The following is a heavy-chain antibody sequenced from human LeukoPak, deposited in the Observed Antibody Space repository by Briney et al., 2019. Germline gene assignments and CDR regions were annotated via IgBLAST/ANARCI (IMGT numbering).Heavy chain of an antibody. CDR1: GFTFSSYG. Sequence: GGSLRHSCAASGFTFSSYGMHWVRQAPGKGLEWVAFIRYDGSNKYYADSVKGRFTISRDNSKNILNLQMNSLRAEDTAVYYCARGANRWLLLGDAFDIWGQGTMVTVSS. CDR2: IRYDGSNK. CDR3: ARGANRWLLLGDAFDI. D-gene: IGHD3-3*01. J-gene: IGHJ3*02. V-gene: IGHV3-30*02.